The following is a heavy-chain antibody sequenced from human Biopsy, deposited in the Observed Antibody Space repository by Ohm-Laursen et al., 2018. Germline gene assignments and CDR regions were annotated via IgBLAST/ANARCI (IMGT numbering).Heavy chain of an antibody. CDR3: ARGPHSGSHSCFDY. CDR1: GGTFINYA. CDR2: IIPMFGTA. Sequence: SVSVSCTSSGGTFINYAISWVRQAPGQGLEWMGGIIPMFGTANYAQMFQGRVTISADESTSTSYMELSSLTTEDTAIYYCARGPHSGSHSCFDYWGRGTLVTVSS. V-gene: IGHV1-69*01. J-gene: IGHJ4*02. D-gene: IGHD1-26*01.